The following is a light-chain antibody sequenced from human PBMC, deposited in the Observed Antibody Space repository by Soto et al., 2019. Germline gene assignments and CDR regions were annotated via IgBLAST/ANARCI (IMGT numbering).Light chain of an antibody. CDR2: ETS. V-gene: IGKV1-5*03. CDR1: QTINNW. J-gene: IGKJ1*01. Sequence: DVHMTQSPYTLSASVGDRATITCRASQTINNWLAWYQQRPGKATTLLIYETSTLETGVPSRFSGSGSGTDFILTIRSMQPEDFAIYYCKQYHKYQWTLGTVNKVDLK. CDR3: KQYHKYQWT.